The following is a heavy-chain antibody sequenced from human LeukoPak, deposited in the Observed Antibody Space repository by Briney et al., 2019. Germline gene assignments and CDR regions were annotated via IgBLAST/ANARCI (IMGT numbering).Heavy chain of an antibody. D-gene: IGHD5-12*01. CDR3: AKDAGFFGSVVALYYFDY. CDR2: ISYDGSNK. V-gene: IGHV3-30*18. CDR1: GFTFNTYA. Sequence: PGGSLRLSCAASGFTFNTYAMHWVRQAPGKGLEWVAVISYDGSNKYYADSVKGRFTISRDNSKNTLYLQMNSLRAEDTAVYYCAKDAGFFGSVVALYYFDYWGQGTLVTVSS. J-gene: IGHJ4*02.